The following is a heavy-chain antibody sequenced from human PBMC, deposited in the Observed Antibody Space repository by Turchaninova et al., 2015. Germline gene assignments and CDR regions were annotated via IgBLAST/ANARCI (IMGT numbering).Heavy chain of an antibody. CDR1: GYCFSPYW. Sequence: EVQLEQSGAEVKKSGESLRISFKGSGYCFSPYWIGWVRPVPGIGLELMVIIYPGDPDTRYSPSFQGQVTISADRSIDTAYLHWSSLKASDTAMYYCARHLRARPFDYWGQGTLVTVSS. CDR2: IYPGDPDT. V-gene: IGHV5-51*01. CDR3: ARHLRARPFDY. D-gene: IGHD6-6*01. J-gene: IGHJ4*02.